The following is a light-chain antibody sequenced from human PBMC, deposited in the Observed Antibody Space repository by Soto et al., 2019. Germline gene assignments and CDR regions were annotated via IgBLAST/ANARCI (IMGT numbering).Light chain of an antibody. CDR3: QQYNSYLFT. V-gene: IGKV1-5*03. CDR2: KAS. J-gene: IGKJ3*01. CDR1: QSISSW. Sequence: DIQMTQSPSTLSASVGDRVTITCRASQSISSWLAWYQQKPGKAPKLLIYKASSLESGVPSRFSGSGSGTEVTLTISSLHPDDFATDYCQQYNSYLFTFGPGTKVDIK.